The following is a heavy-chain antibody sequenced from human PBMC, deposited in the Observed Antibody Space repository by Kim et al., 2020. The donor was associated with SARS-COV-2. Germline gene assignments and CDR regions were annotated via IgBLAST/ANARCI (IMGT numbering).Heavy chain of an antibody. J-gene: IGHJ6*03. D-gene: IGHD6-6*01. CDR1: GGSFSGYY. V-gene: IGHV4-34*01. CDR2: INHSGST. Sequence: SETLSLTCAVYGGSFSGYYWSWIRQPPGKGLEWIGEINHSGSTNYNPSLKSRVTISVDTSKNQFSLKLSSVTAADTAVYYCARGPRIAARRGYYYYYYMDVWGKGTTVTVSS. CDR3: ARGPRIAARRGYYYYYYMDV.